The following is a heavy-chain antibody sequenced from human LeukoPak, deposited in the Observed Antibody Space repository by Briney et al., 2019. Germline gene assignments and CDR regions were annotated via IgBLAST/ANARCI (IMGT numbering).Heavy chain of an antibody. J-gene: IGHJ4*02. D-gene: IGHD1-7*01. CDR3: ARDRELELKVNPFDY. V-gene: IGHV3-74*01. CDR2: INSDGSST. CDR1: GFTFSSYW. Sequence: GGSLRLSCAASGFTFSSYWMHWVRQAPGKGLVWVSRINSDGSSTSYADSVKGRFTISRDNAKNTLYLQMNSLRAEDTAVYYCARDRELELKVNPFDYWGQGTLVTVSS.